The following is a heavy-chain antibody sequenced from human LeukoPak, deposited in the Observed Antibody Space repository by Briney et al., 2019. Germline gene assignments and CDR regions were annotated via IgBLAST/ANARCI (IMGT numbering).Heavy chain of an antibody. CDR3: AKISGLTTIFGVVIIWKAFDI. CDR1: GFTFSSYA. J-gene: IGHJ3*02. Sequence: GGSLRLSCAASGFTFSSYAMSWVRQAPGKGLEWVSAISGSGGSTYYADSVKGRFTISRDNSKNTLYLQMNSLRAEDTAVYYCAKISGLTTIFGVVIIWKAFDIWGQGTMVTVSS. CDR2: ISGSGGST. D-gene: IGHD3-3*01. V-gene: IGHV3-23*01.